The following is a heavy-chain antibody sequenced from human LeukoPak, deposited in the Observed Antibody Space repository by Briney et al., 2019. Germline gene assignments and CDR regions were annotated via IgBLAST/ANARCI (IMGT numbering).Heavy chain of an antibody. CDR3: AREHRGSDYLDFDY. Sequence: PSQTLSLTCTVSGGSISSGGYYWSWLRQHPGKGLEWIAYIYYSGSTYYNPSLKSRVTISVDTSKNQFSLKLSSVTAADTAVYYCAREHRGSDYLDFDYWGQGTLVTVSS. J-gene: IGHJ4*02. CDR2: IYYSGST. D-gene: IGHD5-12*01. V-gene: IGHV4-31*03. CDR1: GGSISSGGYY.